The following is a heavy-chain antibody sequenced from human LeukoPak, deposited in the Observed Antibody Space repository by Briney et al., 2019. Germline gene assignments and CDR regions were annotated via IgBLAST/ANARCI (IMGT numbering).Heavy chain of an antibody. CDR1: GFTFSSYA. Sequence: PGGSLRLSCAASGFTFSSYAMHWVRQAPGKGLEWVAVISYDGSNRYYADSVKGRFTISRDNYKNTLYLQMNSLRAEDTAVYYCARDLGPYSSSRVLLYWGQGTLVTVSS. D-gene: IGHD6-6*01. CDR2: ISYDGSNR. CDR3: ARDLGPYSSSRVLLY. J-gene: IGHJ4*02. V-gene: IGHV3-30*04.